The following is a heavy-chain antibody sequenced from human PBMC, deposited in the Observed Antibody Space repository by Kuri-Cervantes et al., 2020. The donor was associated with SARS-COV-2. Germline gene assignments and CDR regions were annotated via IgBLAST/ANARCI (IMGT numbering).Heavy chain of an antibody. CDR3: ARGGDGYMNWFDP. J-gene: IGHJ5*02. V-gene: IGHV1-69*13. CDR1: GGTFSSYA. D-gene: IGHD5-24*01. Sequence: SVKVSCKASGGTFSSYAISWVRQAPGQGLEWMGGIIPIFGTANYAQKFQGRVTITADESTSTANMELSSLRSEDTAVYYCARGGDGYMNWFDPWGRGTLVTVSS. CDR2: IIPIFGTA.